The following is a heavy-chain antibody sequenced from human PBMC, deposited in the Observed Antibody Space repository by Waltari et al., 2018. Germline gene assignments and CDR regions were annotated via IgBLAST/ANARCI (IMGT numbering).Heavy chain of an antibody. Sequence: QLQLQESGPGLVKPSETLSLTCTVSGGSISSSSYYWGWIRQPPGKGLEWIGSIYYSGSTYYNPSLKSRVTISVDTSKNQFSLKLSSVTAADTAVYYCARLRGSSGWDYAFDIWGQGTMVTVSS. CDR1: GGSISSSSYY. D-gene: IGHD6-19*01. CDR2: IYYSGST. V-gene: IGHV4-39*01. J-gene: IGHJ3*02. CDR3: ARLRGSSGWDYAFDI.